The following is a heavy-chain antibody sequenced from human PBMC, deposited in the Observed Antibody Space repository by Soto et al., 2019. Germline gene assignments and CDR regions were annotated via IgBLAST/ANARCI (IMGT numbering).Heavy chain of an antibody. CDR1: GFMFSTHG. Sequence: QVQLVESGGGVVQPGRSLRLSCAASGFMFSTHGMHWVRQAPGKGLEWVAVIWSDGNNRYYADSVKGRFTISRDNSKNTVYRQMNSLRAEDTAVYYCVRGDNWNDEASDYWGQGTLVTVSS. CDR3: VRGDNWNDEASDY. V-gene: IGHV3-33*01. CDR2: IWSDGNNR. J-gene: IGHJ4*02. D-gene: IGHD1-1*01.